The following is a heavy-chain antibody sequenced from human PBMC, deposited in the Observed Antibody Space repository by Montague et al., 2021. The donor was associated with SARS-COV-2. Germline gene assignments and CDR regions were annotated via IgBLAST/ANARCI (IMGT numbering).Heavy chain of an antibody. CDR3: ARGGALATAGYDY. CDR2: MYFRGSI. Sequence: SETLSLTCTVSGGSIISSTYYWGWLRQPPGMGLEWIGNMYFRGSIYYNSSLKGRVTISVDTSKNQFSLKVTTVTAADTAVYYCARGGALATAGYDYWGPGTLLTVSS. D-gene: IGHD3-10*01. V-gene: IGHV4-39*07. J-gene: IGHJ4*02. CDR1: GGSIISSTYY.